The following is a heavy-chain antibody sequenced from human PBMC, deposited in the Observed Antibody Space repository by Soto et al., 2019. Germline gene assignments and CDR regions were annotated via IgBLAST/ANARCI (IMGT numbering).Heavy chain of an antibody. CDR2: INAGNGNT. D-gene: IGHD6-6*01. V-gene: IGHV1-3*01. CDR3: ARLLAARRIQDAFDI. J-gene: IGHJ3*02. Sequence: ASVKVSCKASGYTFTSYAMHWVRQAPGQRLEWMGWINAGNGNTKYSQKFQGRVTITRDTSASTAYMELNSLRSEDTAVYYCARLLAARRIQDAFDIWGQGTMVTVSS. CDR1: GYTFTSYA.